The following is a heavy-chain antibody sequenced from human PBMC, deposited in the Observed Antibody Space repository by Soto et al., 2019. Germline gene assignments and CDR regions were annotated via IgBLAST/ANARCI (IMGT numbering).Heavy chain of an antibody. CDR2: ISGSGGST. CDR3: AKGVVVAAKDYYYYGMDV. V-gene: IGHV3-23*01. Sequence: GGSLRLSCAASGFTFSSYAMSWVRQAPGKGLEWVSAISGSGGSTYYADSVKGRFTISRDNSKNTLYLQMNSLRAEDTAVYYCAKGVVVAAKDYYYYGMDVWGQGTTVTVSS. J-gene: IGHJ6*02. CDR1: GFTFSSYA. D-gene: IGHD2-15*01.